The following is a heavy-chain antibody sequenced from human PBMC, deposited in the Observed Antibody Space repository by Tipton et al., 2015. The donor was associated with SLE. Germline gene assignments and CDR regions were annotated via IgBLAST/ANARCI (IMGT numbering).Heavy chain of an antibody. J-gene: IGHJ3*02. D-gene: IGHD3-9*01. CDR3: ARDITISGGPDAFDI. Sequence: QVQLVQSGAEVKKPGASVKVSCKASGYAFTSYDINWVRQATGQGLEWMGWMNPNSGNTGYAQKFQGRVTMTRNTSISTAYMELSSLRSEDTAVYYCARDITISGGPDAFDIWGQGTMVTVSS. V-gene: IGHV1-8*01. CDR1: GYAFTSYD. CDR2: MNPNSGNT.